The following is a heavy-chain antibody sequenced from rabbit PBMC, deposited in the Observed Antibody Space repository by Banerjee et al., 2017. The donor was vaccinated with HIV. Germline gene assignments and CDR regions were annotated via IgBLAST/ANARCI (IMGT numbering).Heavy chain of an antibody. CDR2: IYAGSSGST. V-gene: IGHV1S45*01. Sequence: QEQLVESGGGLVQPEGTLTLTCTASGIDFSSYYYMCWVRQAPGKGLELIACIYAGSSGSTYYASWAKGRFTISKTSSTTVTLQMTSLTAADTATYFCARSLSYNDDGYALGSDLWGPGTLVTVS. D-gene: IGHD6-1*01. CDR1: GIDFSSYYY. CDR3: ARSLSYNDDGYALGSDL. J-gene: IGHJ6*01.